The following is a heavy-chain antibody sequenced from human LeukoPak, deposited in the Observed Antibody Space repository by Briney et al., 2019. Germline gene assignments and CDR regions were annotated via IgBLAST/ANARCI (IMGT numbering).Heavy chain of an antibody. CDR1: GGSISSYY. CDR3: ARGDTNFDY. Sequence: SETLSLTCTVSGGSISSYYWSWIRQPPGKGVEWVGSIYYSGTTNYSPSLKSRVTVSVDTSKKQFSLKLRSVTASDTAVYYCARGDTNFDYWGQGILVTVSS. CDR2: IYYSGTT. J-gene: IGHJ4*02. V-gene: IGHV4-59*01. D-gene: IGHD5-18*01.